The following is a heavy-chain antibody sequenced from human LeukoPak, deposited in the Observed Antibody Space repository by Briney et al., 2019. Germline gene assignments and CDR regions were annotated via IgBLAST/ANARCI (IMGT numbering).Heavy chain of an antibody. D-gene: IGHD3-10*01. V-gene: IGHV4-34*01. J-gene: IGHJ5*02. CDR2: INHIRYT. CDR3: AGGFGNVRGVT. Sequence: SETLSLTCAVYGGSFSGYYWSWIRQPPGKGLEWIGEINHIRYTNYNPPLESRVTISVDTSKKQFARKLIAVTAADPAVYYCAGGFGNVRGVTWGQGTLVTVSS. CDR1: GGSFSGYY.